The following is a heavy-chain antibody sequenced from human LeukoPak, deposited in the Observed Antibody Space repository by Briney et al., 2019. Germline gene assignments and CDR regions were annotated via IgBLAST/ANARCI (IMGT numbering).Heavy chain of an antibody. CDR1: GFTFSSYG. D-gene: IGHD3-16*02. V-gene: IGHV3-33*01. J-gene: IGHJ5*02. CDR2: IWYDGSNK. CDR3: ARNPADYVWGSYRYYNWFDP. Sequence: GGSLRLSCAASGFTFSSYGMHWVRQAPGKGLEWVAVIWYDGSNKYYADSVKGRFTISRDNSKNTLYLQMNSLRAEDTAVYYCARNPADYVWGSYRYYNWFDPWGQGTLVTVSS.